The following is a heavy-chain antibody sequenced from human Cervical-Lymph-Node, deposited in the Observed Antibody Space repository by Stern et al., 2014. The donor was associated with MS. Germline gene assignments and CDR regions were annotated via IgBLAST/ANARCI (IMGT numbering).Heavy chain of an antibody. J-gene: IGHJ4*02. D-gene: IGHD6-13*01. CDR2: IIPIFGTA. Sequence: QVKLVQSGAEVKKPGSSVKVSCKASGGTFSSYAISWVRQAPGQGLEWMGGIIPIFGTANYAQKIQGRVTITADESTSTAYMELSSLRSEDTAVYYCVFAAAVHPTSDYWGQGTLVTVSS. CDR3: VFAAAVHPTSDY. V-gene: IGHV1-69*01. CDR1: GGTFSSYA.